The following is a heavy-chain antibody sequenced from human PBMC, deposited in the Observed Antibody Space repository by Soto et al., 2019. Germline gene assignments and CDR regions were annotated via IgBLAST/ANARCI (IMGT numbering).Heavy chain of an antibody. CDR2: ISFDGSKT. D-gene: IGHD6-13*01. Sequence: GGSLRLSCAASGFSFSVYPMNWVRQAPGKGLEWVAFISFDGSKTYYSDSVKGRFTISRDNSKNTVSLQMNNLRPGDAAVYHCANLLNVAAAGTPHYYGVDVWGQGTTVTVSS. CDR3: ANLLNVAAAGTPHYYGVDV. CDR1: GFSFSVYP. J-gene: IGHJ6*02. V-gene: IGHV3-30*04.